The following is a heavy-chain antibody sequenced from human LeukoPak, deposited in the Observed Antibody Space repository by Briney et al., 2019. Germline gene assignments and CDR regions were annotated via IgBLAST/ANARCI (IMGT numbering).Heavy chain of an antibody. Sequence: SETLSLTCTVSGYSLSSGYYWGWIRQPPGKGLKWIGSIYHSGSTYYNPSLKSRVTISVDTSKNQFSLKLSSVTAADTAVYYCARRGYDYSVDYWGQGTLVTVSS. CDR2: IYHSGST. V-gene: IGHV4-38-2*02. CDR3: ARRGYDYSVDY. CDR1: GYSLSSGYY. J-gene: IGHJ4*02. D-gene: IGHD4-11*01.